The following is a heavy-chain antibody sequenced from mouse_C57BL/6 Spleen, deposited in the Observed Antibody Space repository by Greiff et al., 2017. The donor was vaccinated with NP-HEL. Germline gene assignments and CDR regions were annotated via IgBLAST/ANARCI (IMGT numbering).Heavy chain of an antibody. CDR3: AREEDDRYFDV. D-gene: IGHD2-12*01. J-gene: IGHJ1*03. Sequence: QVHVKQSGAELARPGASVKLSCKASGYTFTSYGISWVKQRTGQGLEWIGEIYPRSGNTYYNEKFKGKATLTADKSSSTAYMELRSLTSEDSAVYFCAREEDDRYFDVWGTGTTVTVSS. V-gene: IGHV1-81*01. CDR2: IYPRSGNT. CDR1: GYTFTSYG.